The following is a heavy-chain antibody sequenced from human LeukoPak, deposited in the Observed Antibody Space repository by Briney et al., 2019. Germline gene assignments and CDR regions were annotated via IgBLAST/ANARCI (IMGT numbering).Heavy chain of an antibody. CDR2: IWFDGSNE. V-gene: IGHV3-33*01. CDR1: GFTFSGYG. Sequence: GGSLRLSCAASGFTFSGYGMHWVRQAPGKGLEWVAVIWFDGSNEYYADSVKGRFTISRDNSKNTLYLQMNSLRAEDTAVYYCARERSSWHTYGMDVWGQGTTVTVSS. CDR3: ARERSSWHTYGMDV. D-gene: IGHD6-13*01. J-gene: IGHJ6*02.